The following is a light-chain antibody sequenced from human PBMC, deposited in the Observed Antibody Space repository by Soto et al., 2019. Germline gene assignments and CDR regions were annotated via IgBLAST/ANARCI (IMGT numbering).Light chain of an antibody. CDR1: QSITNY. CDR2: DAS. V-gene: IGKV3-11*01. Sequence: EILLPQSPATLSLSPGERATLSCRAGQSITNYLAWDQQKPGQAPRLLIYDASNRATDIPARFRGSGSGTDFTLTISSLEPDDFAVYYCQHGGAFGPGTKVEIK. CDR3: QHGGA. J-gene: IGKJ3*01.